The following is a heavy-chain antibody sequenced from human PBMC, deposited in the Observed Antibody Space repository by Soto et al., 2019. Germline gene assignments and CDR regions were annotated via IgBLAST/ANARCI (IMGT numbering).Heavy chain of an antibody. CDR1: GGSISSYY. D-gene: IGHD2-15*01. Sequence: SETLSLTCTVSGGSISSYYWSWIRQPPGKGLEWIGYIYYSGSTNYNPSLKSRVTISVDTSKNQFSLKLSSVTAADTAVYYCARLEEEVVAATGPFDYWGQGTLVTSPQ. CDR2: IYYSGST. V-gene: IGHV4-59*08. J-gene: IGHJ4*02. CDR3: ARLEEEVVAATGPFDY.